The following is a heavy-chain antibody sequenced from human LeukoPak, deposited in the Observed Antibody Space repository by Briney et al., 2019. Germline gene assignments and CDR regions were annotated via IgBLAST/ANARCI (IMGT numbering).Heavy chain of an antibody. CDR2: IYYSGST. D-gene: IGHD5-12*01. V-gene: IGHV4-59*08. J-gene: IGHJ4*02. Sequence: SETLSLTCTVSGDSISSYYWSWIRQPPGKGLEWIGYIYYSGSTNYNPSLKSRVTISVDTSKNQFSLKLSSVTAADTAVYYCARTVATSYFDYWGQGTLVTVSS. CDR3: ARTVATSYFDY. CDR1: GDSISSYY.